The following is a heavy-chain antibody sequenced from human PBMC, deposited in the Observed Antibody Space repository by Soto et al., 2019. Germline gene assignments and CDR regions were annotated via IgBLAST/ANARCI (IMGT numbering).Heavy chain of an antibody. Sequence: PSETLSLTCTVSGGSLSGYYWSWIRQTPGKGLEWIGYFYSSGSPHHNPSLKSRVTISVDTSKNQFSLKLSSVTAADTAVYYCARDGSHFYRYGMDVWGQGTTVTVSS. CDR3: ARDGSHFYRYGMDV. V-gene: IGHV4-59*01. J-gene: IGHJ6*02. CDR2: FYSSGSP. CDR1: GGSLSGYY. D-gene: IGHD2-15*01.